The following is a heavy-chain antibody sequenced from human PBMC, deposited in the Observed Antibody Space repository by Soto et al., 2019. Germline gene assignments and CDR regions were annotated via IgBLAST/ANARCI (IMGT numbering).Heavy chain of an antibody. CDR2: TYHSGTT. Sequence: SETLSPTRHFSGYTISTGGYTLAWVPQPPRKALEWIGHTYHSGTTYYNPSLKSRVTMSVDKSKNQFSLKLTSVTAADTAVYYCARLYCANGVCYRGDAGNWFDPWGQGTLVTVSS. J-gene: IGHJ5*02. CDR3: ARLYCANGVCYRGDAGNWFDP. V-gene: IGHV4-30-2*01. D-gene: IGHD2-8*01. CDR1: GYTISTGGYT.